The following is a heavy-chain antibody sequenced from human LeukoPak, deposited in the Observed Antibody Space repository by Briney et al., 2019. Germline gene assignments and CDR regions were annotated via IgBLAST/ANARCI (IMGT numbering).Heavy chain of an antibody. V-gene: IGHV1-69*05. D-gene: IGHD6-13*01. CDR3: ARGHIAPKTAVAFDI. Sequence: SVKVSCKASGGTFSSYAISWVRQAPGQGLEWMGGIIPIFGTANYAQKFQGRVTITTDESTSTAYMELSSLRSEDTAVYYCARGHIAPKTAVAFDIWGQGTMVTVSS. CDR1: GGTFSSYA. J-gene: IGHJ3*02. CDR2: IIPIFGTA.